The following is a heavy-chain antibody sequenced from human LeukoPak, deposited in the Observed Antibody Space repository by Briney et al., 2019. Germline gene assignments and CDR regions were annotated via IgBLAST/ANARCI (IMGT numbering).Heavy chain of an antibody. CDR2: ISGSGGST. CDR1: GFTFSSYA. CDR3: ASDYYDSSGYPYYFDY. J-gene: IGHJ4*02. Sequence: GGSLRLSCAASGFTFSSYAMSWVRLAPGKGLEWVSAISGSGGSTYYADSVKGRFTISRDNSKNTLYLQMNSLRAEDTAVYYCASDYYDSSGYPYYFDYWGQGTLVTVSS. D-gene: IGHD3-22*01. V-gene: IGHV3-23*01.